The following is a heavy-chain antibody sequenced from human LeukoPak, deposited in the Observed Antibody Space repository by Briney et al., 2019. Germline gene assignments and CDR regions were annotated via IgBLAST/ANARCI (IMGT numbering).Heavy chain of an antibody. CDR2: IYYSGST. CDR1: GGSISSSSYY. V-gene: IGHV4-39*07. CDR3: ARGDSGSYYYYDY. D-gene: IGHD1-26*01. Sequence: SETLSLTCTVSGGSISSSSYYWGWIRQPPGKGLEWIGSIYYSGSTYYNPSLKSRATISIDTSKNQFSLKLSSVTAADTAVYYCARGDSGSYYYYDYWGQGILVTVSS. J-gene: IGHJ4*02.